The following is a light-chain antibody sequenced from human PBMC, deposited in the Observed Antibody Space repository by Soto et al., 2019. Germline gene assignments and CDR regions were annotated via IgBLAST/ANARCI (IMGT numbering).Light chain of an antibody. CDR1: QTVGGRY. V-gene: IGKV3-20*01. Sequence: EIVLTQSAATLPLSLGERATLSCRASQTVGGRYLAWFQQKPGQTPRLFIYGASTRAAGVPDRFSGSGSGTDFSLTINRLEPEDFAVYYRLQYVSSPWTFGQGTKVEV. CDR2: GAS. CDR3: LQYVSSPWT. J-gene: IGKJ1*01.